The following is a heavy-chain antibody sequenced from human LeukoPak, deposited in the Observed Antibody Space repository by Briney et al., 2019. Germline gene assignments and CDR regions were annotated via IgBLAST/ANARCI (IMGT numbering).Heavy chain of an antibody. J-gene: IGHJ4*02. CDR2: ITSDGRIA. Sequence: GGSLRLSCAASGFAFSSYWMHWVRQAPGKGLVWVSRITSDGRIARYADSVKGRFTLSRDNAKNSLYLQMNSLRAEDTAVYYCTSGNSGYWFWGQGTLVTVSS. CDR1: GFAFSSYW. D-gene: IGHD3-22*01. V-gene: IGHV3-74*01. CDR3: TSGNSGYWF.